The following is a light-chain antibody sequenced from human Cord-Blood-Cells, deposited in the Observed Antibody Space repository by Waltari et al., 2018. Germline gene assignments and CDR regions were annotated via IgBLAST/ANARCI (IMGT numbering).Light chain of an antibody. Sequence: ELVMTQYPATLSVSPGERATLSCRASQSVSSNLAWYKQKPGQAPRLLIYGASTRATGIPARFSGSGSGTEFTLTISSLQSEDFAVYYCQQYNNWPLTFGGGTKVEIK. CDR1: QSVSSN. CDR2: GAS. J-gene: IGKJ4*01. V-gene: IGKV3-15*01. CDR3: QQYNNWPLT.